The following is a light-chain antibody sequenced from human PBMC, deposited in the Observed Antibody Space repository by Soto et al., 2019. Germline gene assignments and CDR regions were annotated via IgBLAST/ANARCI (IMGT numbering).Light chain of an antibody. CDR3: LQDYNDRRT. CDR2: AAS. CDR1: QGIRNE. Sequence: ALPMTLSRSSFSASVGSSCTSSCRARQGIRNELGWYKQKPGKAPKRLIYAASSLQRGVLSRFSGSGSGTDFALTISSLQPEDFATYYCLQDYNDRRTFAQGTKVDIK. V-gene: IGKV1-6*01. J-gene: IGKJ1*01.